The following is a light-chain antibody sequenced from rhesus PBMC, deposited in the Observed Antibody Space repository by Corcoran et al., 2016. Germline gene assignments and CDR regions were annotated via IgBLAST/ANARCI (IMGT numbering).Light chain of an antibody. CDR1: QGMSNN. CDR2: AES. V-gene: IGKV1S17*01. CDR3: QPGYGLLFT. J-gene: IGKJ3*01. Sequence: IQMTQSPSSLSASVGDTVTITCQASQGMSNNLAWYQQKPGKVPNLLIYAESTLPSGVPSRFSGSGTGTDFTLPISSLQPEVFATYYCQPGYGLLFTFGPGTKLDIK.